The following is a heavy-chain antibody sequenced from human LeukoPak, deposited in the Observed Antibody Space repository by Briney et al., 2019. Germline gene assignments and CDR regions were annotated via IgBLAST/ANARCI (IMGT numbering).Heavy chain of an antibody. CDR3: ARTTRYFDWLDKYYFDY. V-gene: IGHV1-2*02. CDR2: INPNSGGT. CDR1: GYTFTGYY. Sequence: ASVKVSCKASGYTFTGYYMHWVPQAPGQGLEWMGWINPNSGGTNYAQKFQGRVTMTRDTSISTAYMELSRLRSDDTAVYYCARTTRYFDWLDKYYFDYWGQGTLVTVSS. J-gene: IGHJ4*02. D-gene: IGHD3-9*01.